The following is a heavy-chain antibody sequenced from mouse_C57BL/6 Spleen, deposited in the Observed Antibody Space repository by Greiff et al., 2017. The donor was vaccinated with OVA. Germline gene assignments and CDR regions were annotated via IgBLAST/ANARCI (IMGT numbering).Heavy chain of an antibody. CDR2: IRSKSNNYAT. CDR3: VRGPVGGFDY. J-gene: IGHJ2*01. V-gene: IGHV10-1*01. Sequence: EVKVVESGGGLVQPKGSLKLSCAASGFSFNTYAMNWVRQAPGKGLEWVARIRSKSNNYATYYADSVKDRVTISRDDSESMLYLQMNNLKTEDTAMYYCVRGPVGGFDYWGQGTTRTVSS. D-gene: IGHD3-3*01. CDR1: GFSFNTYA.